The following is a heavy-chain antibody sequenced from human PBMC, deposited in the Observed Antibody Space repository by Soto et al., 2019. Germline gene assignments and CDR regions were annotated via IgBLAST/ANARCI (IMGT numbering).Heavy chain of an antibody. CDR2: IDPSDSQT. CDR3: PRGQEVGAHFFDA. D-gene: IGHD2-15*01. V-gene: IGHV5-10-1*01. Sequence: PXASVTMSCKCSRDSFAGYGVTWVRQMPGKGLEWMGSIDPSDSQTYYSPSFRGHVTISAAKSITTAFLQWSSLRASDTAMYYCPRGQEVGAHFFDAWAQGTQVTVSS. CDR1: RDSFAGYG. J-gene: IGHJ4*02.